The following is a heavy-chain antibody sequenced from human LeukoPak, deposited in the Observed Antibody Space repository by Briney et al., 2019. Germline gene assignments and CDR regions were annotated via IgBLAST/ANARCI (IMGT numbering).Heavy chain of an antibody. Sequence: SETLSPTCTAPGGSVGTSNYYWAWIRQPPGKGLEWIGSIYYSDNTYYNPSLKSRVTISVDTSKNQFSLRLSSVTAADTAVYYCARRTSGGGLFDYWGQGTLVTVSS. D-gene: IGHD3-10*01. CDR3: ARRTSGGGLFDY. V-gene: IGHV4-39*01. CDR1: GGSVGTSNYY. J-gene: IGHJ4*02. CDR2: IYYSDNT.